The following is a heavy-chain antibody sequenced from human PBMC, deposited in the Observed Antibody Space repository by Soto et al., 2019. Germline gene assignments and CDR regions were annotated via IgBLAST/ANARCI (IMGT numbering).Heavy chain of an antibody. CDR1: GYTFTSYY. Sequence: ASVKVSCTASGYTFTSYYMHWVRQAPGQGLEWMGIINPSGGSTSYAQKFQGRVTMTRDTSTSTVYMELSSLRSEDTAVYYCARESVGIAAAGNWFDPWGQGTLVTVSS. D-gene: IGHD6-13*01. CDR3: ARESVGIAAAGNWFDP. V-gene: IGHV1-46*01. J-gene: IGHJ5*02. CDR2: INPSGGST.